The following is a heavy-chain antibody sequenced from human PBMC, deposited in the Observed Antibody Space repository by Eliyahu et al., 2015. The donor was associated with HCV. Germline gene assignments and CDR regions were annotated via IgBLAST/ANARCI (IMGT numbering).Heavy chain of an antibody. CDR1: GXSFSNGDYX. V-gene: IGHV4-30-4*08. CDR2: ISYSGST. D-gene: IGHD3-16*02. Sequence: QVQLQESGPGLVKPSQTLSLSCTVSGXSFSNGDYXWTWIRQSPEKGLEWIAYISYSGSTDYNPSLKSRVTISVDTSKNQFSLSLSSVTAADTAVYYCARVGGTMFTEYMWRSYRHYYFDYWGQGTLVTVSS. J-gene: IGHJ4*02. CDR3: ARVGGTMFTEYMWRSYRHYYFDY.